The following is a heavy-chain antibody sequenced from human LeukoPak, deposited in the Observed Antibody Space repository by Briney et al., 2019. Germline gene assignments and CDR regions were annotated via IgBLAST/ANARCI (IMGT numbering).Heavy chain of an antibody. J-gene: IGHJ4*02. CDR3: ARENSGSYYAIFFDY. V-gene: IGHV3-11*04. CDR2: ISSSGSTI. Sequence: GGSLRLSCAASGFTFSDYYMSWIRQAPGKGLEWVSYISSSGSTIYYADSVKGRFTISRDNAKNSLYLQMNSLRAEDTAVYYCARENSGSYYAIFFDYWGQGTLVTVSS. D-gene: IGHD1-26*01. CDR1: GFTFSDYY.